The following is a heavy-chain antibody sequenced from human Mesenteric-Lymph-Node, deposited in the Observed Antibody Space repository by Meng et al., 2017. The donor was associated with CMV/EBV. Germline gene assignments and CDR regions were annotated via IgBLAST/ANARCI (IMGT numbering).Heavy chain of an antibody. V-gene: IGHV5-51*01. CDR1: GYSFSSYW. CDR3: ARALLEGRGGDYYYYGMDV. Sequence: KVSCKGSGYSFSSYWIDWVRQMPGKGLEWMGIIYPGDSDTRYSPSFQGQVTISADKSISTAYLQWSSLKAADTAMYYCARALLEGRGGDYYYYGMDVWGQGTTVTVSS. D-gene: IGHD3-10*01. J-gene: IGHJ6*02. CDR2: IYPGDSDT.